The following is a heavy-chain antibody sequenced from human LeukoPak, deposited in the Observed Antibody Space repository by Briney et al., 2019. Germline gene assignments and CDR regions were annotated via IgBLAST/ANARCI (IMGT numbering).Heavy chain of an antibody. CDR1: GFTFSSYS. CDR3: AREGEGWFGEFNY. J-gene: IGHJ4*02. V-gene: IGHV3-21*01. CDR2: ISSRSSYI. Sequence: PGGSLRLSCAASGFTFSSYSMNWVRQAPGKGLEWVSSISSRSSYIYYADSVKGRFTISRDNAKKSLYLQMNSLRAEDTAVYYCAREGEGWFGEFNYWGQGTLVTVSS. D-gene: IGHD3-10*01.